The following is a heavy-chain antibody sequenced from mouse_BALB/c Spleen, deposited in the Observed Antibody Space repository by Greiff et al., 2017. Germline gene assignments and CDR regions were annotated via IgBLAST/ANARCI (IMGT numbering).Heavy chain of an antibody. J-gene: IGHJ3*01. D-gene: IGHD1-1*01. CDR3: TRWSYGFAY. Sequence: EVKLMESGGGLVQPGGSMKLSCVASGFTFSNYWMNWVRQSPEKGLEWVAEIRLKSNNYATHYAESVKGRFTISRDDSKSSVYLQMNNLRAEDTGIYYCTRWSYGFAYWGQGTLVTVSA. V-gene: IGHV6-6*02. CDR1: GFTFSNYW. CDR2: IRLKSNNYAT.